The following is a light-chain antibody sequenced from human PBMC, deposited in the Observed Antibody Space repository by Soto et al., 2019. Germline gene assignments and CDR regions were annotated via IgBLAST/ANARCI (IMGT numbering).Light chain of an antibody. J-gene: IGKJ1*01. Sequence: EIGMTQSPATLSVSPGDRATLSCRASQSVNINLAWYQQKPGQAPRLLIYGASTRATGIPASFSGSGSGTEFTLTISSRQSEDFAVYYCQQYNNLPRTFGQGTKVEIK. CDR3: QQYNNLPRT. V-gene: IGKV3-15*01. CDR2: GAS. CDR1: QSVNIN.